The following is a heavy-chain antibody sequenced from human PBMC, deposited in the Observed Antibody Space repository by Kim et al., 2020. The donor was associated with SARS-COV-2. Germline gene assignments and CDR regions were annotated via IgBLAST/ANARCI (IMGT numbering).Heavy chain of an antibody. D-gene: IGHD1-20*01. V-gene: IGHV1-18*04. CDR2: ISAYNGNT. J-gene: IGHJ5*02. Sequence: ASVKVSCKASGYTFTSYGISWVRQAPGQGLEWMGWISAYNGNTNYAQKLQGRVTMTTDTSTSTAYMELRSLRSDDTAVYYCARETKYNWNPRSSEGWFDPWGQGTLVTVSS. CDR3: ARETKYNWNPRSSEGWFDP. CDR1: GYTFTSYG.